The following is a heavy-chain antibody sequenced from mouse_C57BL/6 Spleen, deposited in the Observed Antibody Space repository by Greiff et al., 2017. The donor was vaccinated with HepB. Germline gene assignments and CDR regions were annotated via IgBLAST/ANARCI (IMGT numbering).Heavy chain of an antibody. J-gene: IGHJ4*01. V-gene: IGHV1-59*01. CDR1: GYTFTSYW. D-gene: IGHD2-1*01. Sequence: QVQLQQPGAELVRPGTSVKLSCKASGYTFTSYWMHWVKQRPGQDLEWIGVIDPSDSYTNYNQKFKGKATLTVDTSSSTAYMQLSSLTSEDSAVYYCARHGNPYAMDYWGQGTSVTVSS. CDR2: IDPSDSYT. CDR3: ARHGNPYAMDY.